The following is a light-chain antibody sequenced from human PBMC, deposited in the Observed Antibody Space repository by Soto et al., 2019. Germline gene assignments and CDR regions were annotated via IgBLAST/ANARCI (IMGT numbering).Light chain of an antibody. CDR3: QQYTYWPLT. J-gene: IGKJ1*01. CDR1: QSVTSNY. Sequence: EVVMTQSPATLSVSPGERATLSCRASQSVTSNYLAWYQQKPGQAPRLLIYGVSSRATGVPDRFSGSGSGTDFTLTISRLEPEDFAVYYGQQYTYWPLTFGQGTKVEVK. CDR2: GVS. V-gene: IGKV3-20*01.